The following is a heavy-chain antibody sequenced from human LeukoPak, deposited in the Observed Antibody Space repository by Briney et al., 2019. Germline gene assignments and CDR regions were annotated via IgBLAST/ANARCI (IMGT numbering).Heavy chain of an antibody. Sequence: ASVKVSCKASGYTFTGYYMHWVRQAPGQGLEWMGWINPNSGGTNYAQKFQGRVTITADKSTSTAYMELSSLRSEDTAVYYCAREGGYWGQGTLVTVSS. CDR2: INPNSGGT. V-gene: IGHV1-2*02. CDR1: GYTFTGYY. CDR3: AREGGY. J-gene: IGHJ4*02.